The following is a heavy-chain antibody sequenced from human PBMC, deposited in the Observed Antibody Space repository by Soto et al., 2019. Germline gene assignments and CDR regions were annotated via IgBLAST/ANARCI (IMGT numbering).Heavy chain of an antibody. V-gene: IGHV3-33*01. CDR3: ARADDYPDNGFDY. CDR1: GFTFSRHG. D-gene: IGHD4-17*01. Sequence: QVQLVESGGGVVQPGTSLRLSCAASGFTFSRHGMHWVRQTPGKGLEWLAVILNDASGHWYADSVKGRFTISRENFENTLSLPMNGLRLEDTAMYYSARADDYPDNGFDYWGQGTLVTVSS. J-gene: IGHJ4*02. CDR2: ILNDASGH.